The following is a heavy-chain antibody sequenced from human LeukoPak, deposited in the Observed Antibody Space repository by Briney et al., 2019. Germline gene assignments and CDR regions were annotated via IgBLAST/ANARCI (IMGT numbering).Heavy chain of an antibody. CDR3: ARAGYSRPSNWFDP. J-gene: IGHJ5*02. CDR2: IYYSGST. D-gene: IGHD6-13*01. V-gene: IGHV4-59*01. Sequence: SETLSLTCTVSGGSISSYYWSWIRQPPGKGLEWIGYIYYSGSTNYNPSLKSRVTISVDTSKNQFSLKLSSVTAADTAVYYCARAGYSRPSNWFDPWGQGTLVTVSS. CDR1: GGSISSYY.